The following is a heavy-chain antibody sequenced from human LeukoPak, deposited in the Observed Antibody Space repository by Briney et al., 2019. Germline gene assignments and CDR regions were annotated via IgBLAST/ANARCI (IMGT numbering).Heavy chain of an antibody. V-gene: IGHV3-11*01. CDR3: ARERAIASLRPYYFDY. D-gene: IGHD6-6*01. CDR2: ISSSGSTI. CDR1: GFTFSDYY. Sequence: PGGSLRLSCAASGFTFSDYYMSWIRQAPGKGLEWISYISSSGSTIYYADSVKGRLTISRDNARNSLHLQMNSLRAEDTAVYYCARERAIASLRPYYFDYWGQGTLVTVSS. J-gene: IGHJ4*02.